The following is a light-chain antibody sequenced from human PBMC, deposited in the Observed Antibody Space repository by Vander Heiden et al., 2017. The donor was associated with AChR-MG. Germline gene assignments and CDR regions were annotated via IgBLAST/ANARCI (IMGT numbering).Light chain of an antibody. V-gene: IGLV1-44*01. CDR2: SNN. CDR1: STNIGCNT. Sequence: QSVLPQPPSASGPPGQRVTSPSSESSTNIGCNTRNWYQQLPGTAPKLLIYSNNQRPSGVPDRFSGSKSGTSASLAISGLQSEDEADYYCAAWDDSLNGWVFGGGTKLTVL. J-gene: IGLJ3*02. CDR3: AAWDDSLNGWV.